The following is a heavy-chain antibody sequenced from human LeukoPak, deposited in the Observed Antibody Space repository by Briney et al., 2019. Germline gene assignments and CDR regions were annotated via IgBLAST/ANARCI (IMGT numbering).Heavy chain of an antibody. D-gene: IGHD1-26*01. CDR2: IYHSGST. CDR1: GYSISSGYY. J-gene: IGHJ4*02. V-gene: IGHV4-38-2*02. Sequence: SETLSLTCTVSGYSISSGYYWGWIRQPPGKGLEWIGSIYHSGSTYYNPSLKSRVTISVDTSKNQFSLKLSSVTAADTAVYYCARSYSGSRGYFDYWDQGTLVTVSS. CDR3: ARSYSGSRGYFDY.